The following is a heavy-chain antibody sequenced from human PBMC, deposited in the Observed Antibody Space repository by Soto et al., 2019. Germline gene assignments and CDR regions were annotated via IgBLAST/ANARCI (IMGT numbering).Heavy chain of an antibody. Sequence: QVQLVQSGAEVKKPGSSVKVSCKASGGTFITYAIDWVRQAPGQGLEWMGGIIPLFGTAKYAQNFQGRITITADESTNTAYMELRSLRSQDTAVYYCARGVHYDSSGYYYFYWGQGTLVTVSS. J-gene: IGHJ4*02. CDR1: GGTFITYA. D-gene: IGHD3-22*01. CDR2: IIPLFGTA. CDR3: ARGVHYDSSGYYYFY. V-gene: IGHV1-69*01.